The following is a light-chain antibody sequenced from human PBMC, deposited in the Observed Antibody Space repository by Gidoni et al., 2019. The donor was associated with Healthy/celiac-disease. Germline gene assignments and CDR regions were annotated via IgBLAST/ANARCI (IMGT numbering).Light chain of an antibody. J-gene: IGLJ3*02. V-gene: IGLV1-40*01. CDR1: SSNVGAGYD. Sequence: QSVLTQPPSVSGAPGQRVPISCTGSSSNVGAGYDVHWYQQRPGTAPKPIIYGNSTRPSGVPYRLSGSKSGTSASLAITGLQAEDEADYYCQSYDSSLSGSKVFGGGTKLPVL. CDR2: GNS. CDR3: QSYDSSLSGSKV.